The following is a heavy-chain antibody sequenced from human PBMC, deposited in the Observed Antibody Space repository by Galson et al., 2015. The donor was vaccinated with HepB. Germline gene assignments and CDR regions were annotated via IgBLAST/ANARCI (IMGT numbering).Heavy chain of an antibody. V-gene: IGHV3-30*18. J-gene: IGHJ4*02. CDR3: AKPGPSSSGWYVQDYFDY. Sequence: SLRLSCAASGFTFSSYGMHWVRQAPGKGLEWVAVISYDGSNKYYADSVKGRFTISRDNSKNTLYLQMNSLRAEGTAVYYCAKPGPSSSGWYVQDYFDYWGQGTLVTVSS. CDR1: GFTFSSYG. CDR2: ISYDGSNK. D-gene: IGHD6-19*01.